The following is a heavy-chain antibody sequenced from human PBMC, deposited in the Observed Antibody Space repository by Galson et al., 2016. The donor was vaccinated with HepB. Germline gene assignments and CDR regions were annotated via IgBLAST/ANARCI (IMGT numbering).Heavy chain of an antibody. CDR3: ARDRCGDNPFGY. V-gene: IGHV4-59*01. CDR2: IYNSGNT. Sequence: SETLSLTCTVSGGSISSYYWSWIRQPPGKGLEWMGYIYNSGNTNYNPSLKSRVTISVDTSKNQISLKLTSVSAADTAVYYCARDRCGDNPFGYWGQGMLVTVSS. J-gene: IGHJ4*02. D-gene: IGHD1-1*01. CDR1: GGSISSYY.